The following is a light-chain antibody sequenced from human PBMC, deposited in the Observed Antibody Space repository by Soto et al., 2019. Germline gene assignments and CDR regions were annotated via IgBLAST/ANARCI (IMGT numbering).Light chain of an antibody. CDR2: GTS. Sequence: EIVLTQSPGTLSLSPGERATLSCRASQSATSNYLAWYQQKPGQAPRLLIYGTSSRATRIPDRFSGSGSGTDFTLTISRLEPEDFAVYYCQQYGTSPRTFGQGTKVDI. V-gene: IGKV3-20*01. CDR1: QSATSNY. CDR3: QQYGTSPRT. J-gene: IGKJ1*01.